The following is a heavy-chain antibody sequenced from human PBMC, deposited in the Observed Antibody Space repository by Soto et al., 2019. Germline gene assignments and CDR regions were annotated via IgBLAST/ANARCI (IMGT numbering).Heavy chain of an antibody. CDR1: GFSFSSYW. CDR3: AREIDYTLDY. J-gene: IGHJ4*02. D-gene: IGHD4-4*01. Sequence: EVQLVESGGGLVQPGGSLRLSCAASGFSFSSYWMHWVRRAPGKGLVWVSRITSDGSSTSYADSVKGRFTISRDNAKNTLYLKMNSLRVEDTAVYYCAREIDYTLDYWGQGTLVTVSS. V-gene: IGHV3-74*01. CDR2: ITSDGSST.